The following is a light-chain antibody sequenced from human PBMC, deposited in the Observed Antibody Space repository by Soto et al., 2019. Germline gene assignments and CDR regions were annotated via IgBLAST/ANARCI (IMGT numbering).Light chain of an antibody. CDR3: QTWDTGIVV. Sequence: QLVLTQSPSASASLGASVKLTCSLNSGHSSYAIAWRQQQPEKGPRYLMKLNSDGSHSKGDGIPDRFSGSSSGAERYLTISSLQSEDEADYYCQTWDTGIVVFGGETKLTVL. CDR1: SGHSSYA. V-gene: IGLV4-69*01. J-gene: IGLJ2*01. CDR2: LNSDGSH.